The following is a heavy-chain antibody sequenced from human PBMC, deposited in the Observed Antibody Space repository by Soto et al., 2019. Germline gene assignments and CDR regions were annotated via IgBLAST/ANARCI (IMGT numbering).Heavy chain of an antibody. V-gene: IGHV4-30-2*01. D-gene: IGHD3-3*01. J-gene: IGHJ6*02. CDR2: IYHSGST. CDR3: ARGTIFRLGYGMDV. CDR1: GGSISSGGYT. Sequence: TLSLTCAVSGGSISSGGYTWNWIRQPPGKGLEWLGYIYHSGSTYYSPSLQSRVTISVDLSKNQFSLKLSSVTAADTAVYYCARGTIFRLGYGMDVWGQATTVTVSS.